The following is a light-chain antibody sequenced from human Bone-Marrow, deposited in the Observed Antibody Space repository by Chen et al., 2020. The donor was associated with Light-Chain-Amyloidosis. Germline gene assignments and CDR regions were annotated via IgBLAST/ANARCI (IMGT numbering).Light chain of an antibody. CDR2: DAS. V-gene: IGKV3-11*01. Sequence: DIVFTPSPAPLSLSPGERSTLSCRASQSVSSYLAWYQQKPGQAPRLLIYDASNRATGIPARFSGSGSGTDFTLTISSLEPEDFAVYYCQQRSNWPLTFGGGTKVEIK. CDR3: QQRSNWPLT. CDR1: QSVSSY. J-gene: IGKJ4*01.